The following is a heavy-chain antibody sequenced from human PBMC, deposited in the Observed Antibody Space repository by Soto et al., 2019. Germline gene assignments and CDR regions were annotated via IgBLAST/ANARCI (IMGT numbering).Heavy chain of an antibody. J-gene: IGHJ4*02. CDR2: ISAYNGNT. CDR1: GYTFTTYR. CDR3: ARAVAGNFDY. D-gene: IGHD6-19*01. V-gene: IGHV1-18*01. Sequence: QVQLVQSGPEVKKPVASVRVSCKASGYTFTTYRLTWVRQAPGQGLEWMGWISAYNGNTNYAQKFQGRVTMTTDTSTTTTYMELRSLRSDDTAVYFCARAVAGNFDYWGLGTLVTVSS.